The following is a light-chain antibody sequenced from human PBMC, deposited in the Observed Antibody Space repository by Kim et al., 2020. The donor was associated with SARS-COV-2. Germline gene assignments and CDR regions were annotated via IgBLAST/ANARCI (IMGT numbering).Light chain of an antibody. Sequence: GQSVTISCTGTSSDVGSYNRVSWYQQPPGTAPKLMIYEVSNRPSGVPDRFSGSKSGNTASLTISGLQAEDEVDYYCSSYTSSRIVVFGGGTQLTVL. CDR1: SSDVGSYNR. J-gene: IGLJ2*01. V-gene: IGLV2-18*02. CDR2: EVS. CDR3: SSYTSSRIVV.